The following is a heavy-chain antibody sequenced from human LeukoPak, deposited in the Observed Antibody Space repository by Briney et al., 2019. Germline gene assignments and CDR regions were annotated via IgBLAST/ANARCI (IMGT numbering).Heavy chain of an antibody. V-gene: IGHV3-74*01. CDR3: ARDYGRSRDYGMDV. CDR2: VNADGSSA. J-gene: IGHJ6*02. CDR1: GFTLSNYW. D-gene: IGHD3-10*01. Sequence: GGSLRLSCAASGFTLSNYWMHWVRQAPGKGLVWVSRVNADGSSASYADSVKGRFTISRDNAKNTLYLQMNSLRAEDTAMYYCARDYGRSRDYGMDVWGQGTTVTVSS.